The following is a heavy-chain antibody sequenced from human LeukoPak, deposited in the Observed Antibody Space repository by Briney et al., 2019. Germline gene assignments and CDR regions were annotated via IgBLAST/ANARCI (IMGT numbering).Heavy chain of an antibody. D-gene: IGHD3-10*01. J-gene: IGHJ5*02. Sequence: GGSLRLSCAASGFTFSSYGMHWVRQAPGKGLDWVAYIRNDASNTYYADSVKGRFSISRDNSKNTVYLQMNSLIPEDTAVYYCAKRAGSAWSAGAWGQGTLVTVSS. CDR3: AKRAGSAWSAGA. CDR1: GFTFSSYG. V-gene: IGHV3-30*02. CDR2: IRNDASNT.